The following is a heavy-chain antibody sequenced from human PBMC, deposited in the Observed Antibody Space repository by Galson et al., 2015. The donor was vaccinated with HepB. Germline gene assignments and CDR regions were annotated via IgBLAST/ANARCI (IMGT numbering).Heavy chain of an antibody. CDR2: IIPILGIA. V-gene: IGHV1-69*04. D-gene: IGHD5-18*01. CDR1: GGTFSSYA. Sequence: SVKVSCKASGGTFSSYAISWVRQAPGQGLEWMGRIIPILGIANYAQKFQGRVTITADKSTSTAYMELSSLRSEDTAVYYCARDVWIQLWSPGGKDTYGMDVWGQGTTVTVSS. J-gene: IGHJ6*02. CDR3: ARDVWIQLWSPGGKDTYGMDV.